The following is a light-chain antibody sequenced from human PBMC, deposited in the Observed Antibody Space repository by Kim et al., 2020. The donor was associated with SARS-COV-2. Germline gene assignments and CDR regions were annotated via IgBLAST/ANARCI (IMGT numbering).Light chain of an antibody. V-gene: IGKV1-12*01. CDR2: AAS. J-gene: IGKJ2*03. CDR1: QGISSW. Sequence: SGAVGDRVTVTWRASQGISSWVAWYQQKPGKAPKLLIYAASSLQSGVPSRFSGSGSGTDCTLTISSLQPEDFATYYCQQANSFPYSFGQGTKLEI. CDR3: QQANSFPYS.